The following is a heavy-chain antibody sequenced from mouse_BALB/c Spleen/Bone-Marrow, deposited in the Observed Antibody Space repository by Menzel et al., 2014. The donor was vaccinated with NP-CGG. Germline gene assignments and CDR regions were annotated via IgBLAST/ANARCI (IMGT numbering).Heavy chain of an antibody. V-gene: IGHV3-8*02. Sequence: QVDESEPSLVKPSQTLSLTCSVTGDSITSGYWHWIRKFPGNKLEYMGYIRYSGSTYYSPSLKSRISITRDTSQNQYYLQLNSGTTEDTATYYWATDDGYYLDYWGQGTTLTVSS. CDR2: IRYSGST. D-gene: IGHD2-3*01. CDR3: ATDDGYYLDY. J-gene: IGHJ2*01. CDR1: GDSITSGY.